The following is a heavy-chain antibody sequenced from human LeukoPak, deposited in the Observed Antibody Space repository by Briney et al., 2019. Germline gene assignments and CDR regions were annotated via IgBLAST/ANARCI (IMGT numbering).Heavy chain of an antibody. Sequence: GGSLRLSCAPSGFTFKNAWMSWVRQAPGKGLEWVGRIRSKSDGGTADYAEPVKGRFTISREDSKNTLYLQINSLKTEDTGMYYCTTITDYWGQGTLVTVSS. J-gene: IGHJ4*02. CDR1: GFTFKNAW. CDR2: IRSKSDGGTA. V-gene: IGHV3-15*01. CDR3: TTITDY.